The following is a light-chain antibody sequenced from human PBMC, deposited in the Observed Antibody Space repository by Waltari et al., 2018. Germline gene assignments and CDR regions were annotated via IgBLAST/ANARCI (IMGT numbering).Light chain of an antibody. J-gene: IGLJ2*01. CDR3: QTWDPDTVV. Sequence: QLAVTHSHSASASLGASVKLTCTLSSEHSAYAIAWHPHQPEKGPRFLMKSDGGGGHTKGDGIPDRFSGVSSGAERYLTISSLQYEDEAAYYCQTWDPDTVVFGGGTKLTV. CDR1: SEHSAYA. CDR2: SDGGGGH. V-gene: IGLV4-69*01.